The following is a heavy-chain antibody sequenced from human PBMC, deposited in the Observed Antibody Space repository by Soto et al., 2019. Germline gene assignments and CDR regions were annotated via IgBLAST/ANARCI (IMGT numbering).Heavy chain of an antibody. CDR3: ARGPYYYDSSGHIDEDY. Sequence: GASVKVSCKASGYTFTSYGISWVRQAPGQGLEWMGWISAYNGNTNYAQKLQGRVTMTTDTSTSTAYMELRSLRSDDTAVYYCARGPYYYDSSGHIDEDYWGQGTLVTVSS. CDR2: ISAYNGNT. V-gene: IGHV1-18*01. CDR1: GYTFTSYG. D-gene: IGHD3-22*01. J-gene: IGHJ4*02.